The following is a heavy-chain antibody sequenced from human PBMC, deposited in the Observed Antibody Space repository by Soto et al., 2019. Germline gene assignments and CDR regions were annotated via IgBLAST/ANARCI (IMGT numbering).Heavy chain of an antibody. V-gene: IGHV3-23*01. CDR2: ISSSGSTT. CDR1: GFTFRSYG. J-gene: IGHJ4*02. D-gene: IGHD3-16*02. CDR3: AKERPFGGVIVPYYFDY. Sequence: EVQLLESGGGLVQPGGSLRLSCAASGFTFRSYGMNWVRQAPGKGLEWVSVISSSGSTTYYADSVKGRFTISRDNSKNTLYLQMNSLRADYTAVYYCAKERPFGGVIVPYYFDYWGQGTLVTVSS.